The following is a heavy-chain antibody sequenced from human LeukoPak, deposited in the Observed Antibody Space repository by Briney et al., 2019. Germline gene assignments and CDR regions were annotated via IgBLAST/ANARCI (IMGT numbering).Heavy chain of an antibody. V-gene: IGHV4-59*01. Sequence: SETLSLTCTVSGDSISSYYWIWIRQPPGKGLELIGYIYHSGSTNYDPSLTSRVNISADTSKDQFSLKLASVTAADTAVYYCATGYSNTWYYFDYWGQGTLVTVSS. CDR1: GDSISSYY. J-gene: IGHJ4*02. CDR2: IYHSGST. D-gene: IGHD6-13*01. CDR3: ATGYSNTWYYFDY.